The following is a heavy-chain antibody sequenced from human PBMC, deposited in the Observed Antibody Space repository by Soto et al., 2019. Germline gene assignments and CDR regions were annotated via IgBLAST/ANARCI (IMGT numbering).Heavy chain of an antibody. CDR2: IYHSGTT. V-gene: IGHV4-4*02. Sequence: QVQLQESGPGLVKPSETLSLTCAVSGDSISSTNWWSWVRQPPGKGLEWIGEIYHSGTTNYNPSLKSQVTMSVDKSKNQFSLKLRSVTAADTAVYYCARARVGATPVLDYWGQGTLVTVSS. CDR3: ARARVGATPVLDY. CDR1: GDSISSTNW. D-gene: IGHD1-26*01. J-gene: IGHJ4*02.